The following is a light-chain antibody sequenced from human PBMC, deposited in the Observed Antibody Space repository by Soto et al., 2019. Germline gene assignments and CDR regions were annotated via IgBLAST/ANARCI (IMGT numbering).Light chain of an antibody. CDR2: GAS. Sequence: EIVLTQSPGTLSLSSGERATLSCRASQSVRSSYLAWYQQKPGQAPRLLIDGASSRATGIPDRFSGSGSGTDFTLTISRLEPEDFAVYYCQQYGSSPWTFGHGTKVDIK. J-gene: IGKJ1*01. CDR1: QSVRSSY. V-gene: IGKV3-20*01. CDR3: QQYGSSPWT.